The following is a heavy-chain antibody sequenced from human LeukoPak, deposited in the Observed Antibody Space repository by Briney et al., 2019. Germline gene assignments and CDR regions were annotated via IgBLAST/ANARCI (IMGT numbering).Heavy chain of an antibody. CDR1: GFTFSSYV. CDR3: AKKGIAAADSFDY. V-gene: IGHV3-23*01. J-gene: IGHJ4*02. D-gene: IGHD6-13*01. CDR2: TSGSGGRT. Sequence: GGSLSLSCVASGFTFSSYVMSWVRQAPGKGLGWVSGTSGSGGRTFYADSVKGRFTISRDNSKNTLYLQMNSLRAEDTAVYYCAKKGIAAADSFDYWGPGTLVTVSS.